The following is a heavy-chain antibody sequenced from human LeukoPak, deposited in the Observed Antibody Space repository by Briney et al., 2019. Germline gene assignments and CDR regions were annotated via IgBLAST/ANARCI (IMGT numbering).Heavy chain of an antibody. CDR2: ISSSGSTI. CDR3: ARGVEVVPAAIYFDY. Sequence: GGSLRLSCAASGFSFSSYGMNWVRQAPGKGLEWVSYISSSGSTIYYADSVKGRFTISRDNAKNSLYLQMNSLRAEDTAVYYCARGVEVVPAAIYFDYWGQGTLVTVSS. CDR1: GFSFSSYG. J-gene: IGHJ4*02. D-gene: IGHD2-2*01. V-gene: IGHV3-48*04.